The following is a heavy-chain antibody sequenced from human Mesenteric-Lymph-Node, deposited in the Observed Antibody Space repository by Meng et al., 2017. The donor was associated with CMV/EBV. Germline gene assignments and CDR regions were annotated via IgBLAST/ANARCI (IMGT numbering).Heavy chain of an antibody. CDR1: GGSISSGGYY. Sequence: SETLSLTCTVSGGSISSGGYYWSWIRQHPGKGLEWIGYIYYSGSTYYNPSLKSRVTISVDTSKNQFSLKLSSVTAADTAVYYCARMEVPAAPGGYYGMDVWGQGTTVTVSS. CDR2: IYYSGST. J-gene: IGHJ6*02. CDR3: ARMEVPAAPGGYYGMDV. V-gene: IGHV4-31*03. D-gene: IGHD2-2*01.